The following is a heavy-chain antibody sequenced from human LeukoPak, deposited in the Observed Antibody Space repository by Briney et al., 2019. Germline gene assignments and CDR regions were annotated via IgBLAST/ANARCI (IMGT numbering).Heavy chain of an antibody. CDR2: IYSGGST. J-gene: IGHJ3*02. Sequence: GGSLRLSCAAAGLTFSTNSMNWVRQAPGKGLEWVSVIYSGGSTYYADSVKGRFTISRDNSKNTLYLQMNSLRAEDTAVYYCVRDFGPRGYYDFWSGPDAFDIWGQGTMVTVSS. CDR3: VRDFGPRGYYDFWSGPDAFDI. CDR1: GLTFSTNS. V-gene: IGHV3-66*01. D-gene: IGHD3-3*01.